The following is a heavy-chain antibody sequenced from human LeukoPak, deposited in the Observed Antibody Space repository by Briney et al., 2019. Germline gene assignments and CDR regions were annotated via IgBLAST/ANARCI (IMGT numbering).Heavy chain of an antibody. D-gene: IGHD1-26*01. J-gene: IGHJ4*02. CDR2: ISGSGGST. CDR3: AKSQDGGRLFHFDY. V-gene: IGHV3-23*01. Sequence: GGSLRLSCAASGFTFSSYAMSWVRQAPAKALEWVSVISGSGGSTYSADSVKGRFTISRDNSKNTLYLQMNSLRAEDTAVYFCAKSQDGGRLFHFDYWGQGTLVTVSS. CDR1: GFTFSSYA.